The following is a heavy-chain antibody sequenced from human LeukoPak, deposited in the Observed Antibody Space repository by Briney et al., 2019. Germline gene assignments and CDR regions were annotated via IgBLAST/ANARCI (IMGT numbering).Heavy chain of an antibody. V-gene: IGHV3-7*03. Sequence: GGSLRLSCAASGFTFSSYWMSWVRQAPGKGLEWVANIKQDGSEKYYVDSVKGRFTISRDNAKNSLYLQMNSLRAGDMAVYYCASLATIRGDFGYWGQGTLVTVSS. CDR2: IKQDGSEK. CDR3: ASLATIRGDFGY. CDR1: GFTFSSYW. D-gene: IGHD5-12*01. J-gene: IGHJ4*02.